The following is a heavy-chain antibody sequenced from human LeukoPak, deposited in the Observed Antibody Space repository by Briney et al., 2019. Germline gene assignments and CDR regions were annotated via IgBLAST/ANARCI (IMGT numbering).Heavy chain of an antibody. D-gene: IGHD4-17*01. Sequence: PGGSLRLSCAASGFTFDDYAMHWVRQAPGKGLEWVSGISWNSGSIGYADSVRGRFTISRDNAKNSLYLQMNSLRAEDMALYYCAKDSGAVTSGYFQHWGQGTLVTVSS. J-gene: IGHJ1*01. CDR2: ISWNSGSI. CDR1: GFTFDDYA. CDR3: AKDSGAVTSGYFQH. V-gene: IGHV3-9*03.